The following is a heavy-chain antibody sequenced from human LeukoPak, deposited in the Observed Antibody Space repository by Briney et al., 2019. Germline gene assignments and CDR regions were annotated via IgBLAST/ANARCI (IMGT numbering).Heavy chain of an antibody. CDR1: GGSISSYY. Sequence: PSETLSLTCTVSGGSISSYYWSWIRQPPGKGLEWIGYIYYSGSTNYNPSLKSRVTISVDTSKNQFSLKLSSVTAADTAVYYCARLRNYYDSSGYYSYWFDPWGQGTLVTVSS. J-gene: IGHJ5*02. V-gene: IGHV4-59*08. D-gene: IGHD3-22*01. CDR2: IYYSGST. CDR3: ARLRNYYDSSGYYSYWFDP.